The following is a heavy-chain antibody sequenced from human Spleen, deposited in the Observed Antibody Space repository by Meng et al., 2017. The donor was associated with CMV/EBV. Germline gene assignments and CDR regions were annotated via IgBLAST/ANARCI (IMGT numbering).Heavy chain of an antibody. J-gene: IGHJ5*02. V-gene: IGHV3-11*01. Sequence: GGSLRLSCAASGFTFSDYYMSWIRQAPGKGLEWVSYISSSGSTIYYADSVKGRFTISRDNAKNSLYLQMNSLRAEDTAVYYCARDSPYDFWVLDPWGQGTLVTVSS. D-gene: IGHD3-3*01. CDR1: GFTFSDYY. CDR3: ARDSPYDFWVLDP. CDR2: ISSSGSTI.